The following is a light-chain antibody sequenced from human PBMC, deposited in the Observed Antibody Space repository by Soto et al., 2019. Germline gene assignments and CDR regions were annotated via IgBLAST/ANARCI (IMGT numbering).Light chain of an antibody. Sequence: ERVMTQSPATMSVSPVEIATLYFRASQSVANNLAWYQQKPGQAPRLLIYYISTRATGIPARFSGSGSGTEFTLTINSLQSEDSAVYYCQQHNQWPINCGQGTRREIK. J-gene: IGKJ5*01. CDR1: QSVANN. CDR3: QQHNQWPIN. CDR2: YIS. V-gene: IGKV3D-15*01.